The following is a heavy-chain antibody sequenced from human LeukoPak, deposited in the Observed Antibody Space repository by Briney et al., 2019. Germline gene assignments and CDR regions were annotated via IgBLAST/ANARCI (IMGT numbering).Heavy chain of an antibody. CDR3: ARGTRGSYSSIHD. D-gene: IGHD1-26*01. J-gene: IGHJ4*02. Sequence: ASVKVSCKASGYTFSDYYIHWVRQAPGQGLEWVGWINPNSGVTDSAQKLQGRVTMTRDTSISATYMELRTLTSDDTAVYYCARGTRGSYSSIHDWGQGTLVTVSS. CDR1: GYTFSDYY. V-gene: IGHV1-2*02. CDR2: INPNSGVT.